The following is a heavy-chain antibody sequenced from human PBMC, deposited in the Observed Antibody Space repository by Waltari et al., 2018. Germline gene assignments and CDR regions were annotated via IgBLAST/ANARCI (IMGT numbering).Heavy chain of an antibody. CDR3: ARHISGNRYAIDY. J-gene: IGHJ4*02. D-gene: IGHD3-3*02. CDR1: GYIFRNYW. CDR2: IDPSDSYI. V-gene: IGHV5-10-1*03. Sequence: EVQFVQSGAEVKKPGESLRISCQVSGYIFRNYWISWVRQMPGKGLEWMGRIDPSDSYIDYSPSFEGHVTISTDRSITTAYLQWSSLRASDSAMYYCARHISGNRYAIDYWGQGTLVTVSS.